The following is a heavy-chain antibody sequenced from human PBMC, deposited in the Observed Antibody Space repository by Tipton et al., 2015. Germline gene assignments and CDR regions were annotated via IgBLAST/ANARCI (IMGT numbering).Heavy chain of an antibody. CDR2: IQYSGGT. D-gene: IGHD4-23*01. J-gene: IGHJ4*02. CDR1: SDSINKYY. V-gene: IGHV4-59*07. Sequence: TLSLTCTVSSDSINKYYWSRIRQPPGKELQWIGYIQYSGGTNYNPSLESRVSMSVDTSKTQFSLEMRSVTATDTAVYYCARARGRHGGLFDSWGQGTLVTVSS. CDR3: ARARGRHGGLFDS.